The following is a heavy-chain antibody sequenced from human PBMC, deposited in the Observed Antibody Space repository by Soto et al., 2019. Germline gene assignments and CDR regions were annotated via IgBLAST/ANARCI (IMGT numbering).Heavy chain of an antibody. CDR2: IIPILGIA. Sequence: QVQLVQSGAEVKKPGSSVKVSCKASGGTFSSYTISWVRQAPGQGLEWMGRIIPILGIANYAQKFQGGVTITADESTSTVYMELSSLTSEYTAVYYCARDPIRIAAAGTLWDSWGQGTLVTVSS. D-gene: IGHD6-13*01. CDR3: ARDPIRIAAAGTLWDS. V-gene: IGHV1-69*08. CDR1: GGTFSSYT. J-gene: IGHJ4*02.